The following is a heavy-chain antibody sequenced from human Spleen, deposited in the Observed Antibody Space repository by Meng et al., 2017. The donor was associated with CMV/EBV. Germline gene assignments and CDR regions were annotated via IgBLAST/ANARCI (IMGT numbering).Heavy chain of an antibody. CDR2: VGGSGDNT. CDR1: GFTFNSYS. Sequence: GESLKISCAASGFTFNSYSMSWVRQAPGKGLEWVSGVGGSGDNTYYADSVKGRFAISRDNSKNTLYLQVNSLRVEDTAVYYCAKSHLPSGRIAGGRFDHWGQGTLVTVSS. CDR3: AKSHLPSGRIAGGRFDH. J-gene: IGHJ4*02. D-gene: IGHD1-26*01. V-gene: IGHV3-23*01.